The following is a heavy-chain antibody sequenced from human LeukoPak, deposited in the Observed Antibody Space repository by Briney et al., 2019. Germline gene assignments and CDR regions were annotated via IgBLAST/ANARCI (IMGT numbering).Heavy chain of an antibody. Sequence: PGGSLRLSCAASGFTSSSYWMHWVRQAPGKGLVWVSRINSDGSSINYADSVKGRFTISRDNAKNTLYLQMSSLRAEDTAVYYCARDRGPRTGFMVREAYDYWGQGTLVTVSS. CDR2: INSDGSSI. D-gene: IGHD3-10*01. CDR1: GFTSSSYW. CDR3: ARDRGPRTGFMVREAYDY. J-gene: IGHJ4*02. V-gene: IGHV3-74*01.